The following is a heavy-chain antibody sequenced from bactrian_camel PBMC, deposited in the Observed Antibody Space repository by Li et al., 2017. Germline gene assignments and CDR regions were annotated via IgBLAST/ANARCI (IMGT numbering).Heavy chain of an antibody. Sequence: QVQLVESGGGLVQPGGSLRLSCAASGFTFDDSDMGWYRQAPGNECELVSTISSDGSTSYADSVKGRFAISRDNAKNTLYLQMDSLKPEDTAMYYCASDPRWSSSCEVAISWAEYWGQGTQVTVS. V-gene: IGHV3S55*01. CDR1: GFTFDDSD. CDR3: ASDPRWSSSCEVAISWAEY. D-gene: IGHD3*01. J-gene: IGHJ4*01. CDR2: ISSDGST.